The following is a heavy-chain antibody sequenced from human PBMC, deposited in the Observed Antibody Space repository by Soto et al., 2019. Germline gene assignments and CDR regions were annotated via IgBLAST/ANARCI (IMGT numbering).Heavy chain of an antibody. Sequence: DVQLGESGGGLAQPGGSLRLSCAASGFTFSDYWMSWVRLAPGKGLEWVAKIKVDGSEKHYVDSVKGRFTISRDNAKNSLYLEMNNLRVDDTAICYCARVRWDAKHSWYRNFDYWGQGTLVTVSS. CDR2: IKVDGSEK. J-gene: IGHJ4*02. D-gene: IGHD6-13*01. CDR3: ARVRWDAKHSWYRNFDY. V-gene: IGHV3-7*01. CDR1: GFTFSDYW.